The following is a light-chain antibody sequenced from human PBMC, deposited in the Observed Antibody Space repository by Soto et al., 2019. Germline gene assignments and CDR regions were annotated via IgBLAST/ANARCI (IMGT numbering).Light chain of an antibody. Sequence: QSALTQPPSASGSPGQSVTISCSGTSSDVGGYNYVSWYQHHPGKAPRLMIYEVSKRPSGAPNRFSGSKSDNTASLTVSGLQPEDEADYYCSSYAGSNNLIFGGGTKLTVL. CDR3: SSYAGSNNLI. CDR2: EVS. V-gene: IGLV2-8*01. CDR1: SSDVGGYNY. J-gene: IGLJ2*01.